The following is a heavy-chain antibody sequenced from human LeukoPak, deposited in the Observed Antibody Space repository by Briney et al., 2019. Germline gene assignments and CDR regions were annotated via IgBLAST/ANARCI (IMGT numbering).Heavy chain of an antibody. J-gene: IGHJ4*02. CDR1: GFTFSSYS. V-gene: IGHV3-21*01. D-gene: IGHD4-17*01. CDR3: ASAGTSYGDQFFDY. Sequence: GGSLRLSCAASGFTFSSYSMNWVRQAPGKGLEWVSSISSSSSYIYYADSVKGRFTISRDNAKNSLYLQMNSLRAEDTAVYYCASAGTSYGDQFFDYWGQGTLVTVSS. CDR2: ISSSSSYI.